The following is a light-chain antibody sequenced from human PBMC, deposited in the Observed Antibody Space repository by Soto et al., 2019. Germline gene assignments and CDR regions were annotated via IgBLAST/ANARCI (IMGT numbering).Light chain of an antibody. Sequence: QSVLTQPPSVSGAPGQRVTISCTGSSSNIGAGYDVHWYQQLPGTAPKLLIYGNSNRPSGVPDRFSGSKSGTSASLAITGLQAEDEADYYCCSNAVGSTYVFGTGTKLTVL. J-gene: IGLJ1*01. CDR2: GNS. CDR3: CSNAVGSTYV. CDR1: SSNIGAGYD. V-gene: IGLV1-40*01.